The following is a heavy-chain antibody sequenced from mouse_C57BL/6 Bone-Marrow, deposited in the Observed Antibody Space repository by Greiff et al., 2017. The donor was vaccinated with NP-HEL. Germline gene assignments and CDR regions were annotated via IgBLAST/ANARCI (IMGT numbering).Heavy chain of an antibody. CDR2: LNPGSGGT. J-gene: IGHJ2*01. D-gene: IGHD1-1*01. CDR3: ARYYGSSYDYFDY. CDR1: GYAFTNYL. Sequence: QVQLQQSGAELVRPGTSVKVSCTASGYAFTNYLIEWVKQRPGQGLEWIGVLNPGSGGTNYNEKFKGKATLTADKSSSTAYMQISSLTSEDSAVYFCARYYGSSYDYFDYWGQGTTLTVSS. V-gene: IGHV1-54*01.